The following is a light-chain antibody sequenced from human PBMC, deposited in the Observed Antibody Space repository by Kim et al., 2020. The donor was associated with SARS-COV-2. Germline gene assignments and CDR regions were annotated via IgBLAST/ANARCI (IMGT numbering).Light chain of an antibody. CDR2: DAS. CDR3: QHYSSWPLT. J-gene: IGKJ4*01. CDR1: QTIGSR. V-gene: IGKV3-15*01. Sequence: EIVMTQSPATLSVSPGERATLSCGASQTIGSRLAWYQQKPGQAPRLLIYDASTRATGIPARFSGSGSGTEFTLTISSLQSEDFVFYFCQHYSSWPLTFGGGTKVDMK.